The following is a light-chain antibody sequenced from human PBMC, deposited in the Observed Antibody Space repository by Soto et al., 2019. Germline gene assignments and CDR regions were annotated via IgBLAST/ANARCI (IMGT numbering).Light chain of an antibody. CDR3: QQYYSYPWT. V-gene: IGKV1-8*01. CDR1: QGISSY. Sequence: AIRMTQSPSSFSASTVDIVTITFLASQGISSYLAWYHQKPGKAPKLLIYAASTLQSGVPSRFSGSGSGTDFTLTISCLQSEDFATYYCQQYYSYPWTFGQGTKVDI. CDR2: AAS. J-gene: IGKJ1*01.